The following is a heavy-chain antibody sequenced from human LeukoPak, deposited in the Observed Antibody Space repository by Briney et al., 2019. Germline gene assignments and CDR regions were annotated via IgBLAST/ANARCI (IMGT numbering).Heavy chain of an antibody. V-gene: IGHV4-34*01. D-gene: IGHD6-13*01. CDR1: GGSLSGYY. CDR3: ARGRAAGYYYYYYMDV. J-gene: IGHJ6*03. CDR2: INHSGST. Sequence: SETLSLTCAVYGGSLSGYYWSWLRQPPGKGLEWIGEINHSGSTNYNLSLKSRVTISVDTSKNQFSLKLSSVIAADTAVYYCARGRAAGYYYYYYMDVWGKGTTVTVSS.